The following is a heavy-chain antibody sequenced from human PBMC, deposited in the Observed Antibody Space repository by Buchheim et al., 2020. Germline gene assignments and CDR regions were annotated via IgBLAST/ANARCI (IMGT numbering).Heavy chain of an antibody. D-gene: IGHD4-17*01. J-gene: IGHJ6*02. Sequence: QVQLVESGGGVVQPGRSLRLSCEASGFTFSTYGMNWVRQAPGKGLEWVAVISFDGTKKYYAESVKGRFTISRDNSKNILYLKRDSLRGEDTDVYYCAKDQYGDHEGGMDVWGQGTT. CDR1: GFTFSTYG. V-gene: IGHV3-30*18. CDR3: AKDQYGDHEGGMDV. CDR2: ISFDGTKK.